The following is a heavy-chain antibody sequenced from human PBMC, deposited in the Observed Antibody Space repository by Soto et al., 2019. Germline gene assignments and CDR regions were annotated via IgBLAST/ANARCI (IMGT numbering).Heavy chain of an antibody. V-gene: IGHV4-4*02. D-gene: IGHD1-7*01. CDR2: IYHSGST. CDR3: ARGANWNYDDLVYYYYMDV. CDR1: SGSISSSNW. Sequence: SETLSLTCAVSSGSISSSNWWSWVRQPPGKGLEWIGEIYHSGSTNYNPSLKSRVTISVDKSKNQFSLKLSSVTAADTAVYYCARGANWNYDDLVYYYYMDVWGKGTTVTVSS. J-gene: IGHJ6*03.